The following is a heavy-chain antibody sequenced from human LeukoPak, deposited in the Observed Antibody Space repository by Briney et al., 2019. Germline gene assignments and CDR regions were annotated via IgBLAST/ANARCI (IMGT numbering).Heavy chain of an antibody. D-gene: IGHD1-26*01. CDR2: TSAGNGNT. J-gene: IGHJ4*02. CDR1: GYTFTSYA. V-gene: IGHV1-3*01. CDR3: ARDSGSGHSDF. Sequence: GASVKVSCKASGYTFTSYAIHWVRQPPGQRLEWMGWTSAGNGNTKYSQNFQGRVTFISNTYATTAIMELDSLRPEDAAVDYCARDSGSGHSDFWREGTLVSVSS.